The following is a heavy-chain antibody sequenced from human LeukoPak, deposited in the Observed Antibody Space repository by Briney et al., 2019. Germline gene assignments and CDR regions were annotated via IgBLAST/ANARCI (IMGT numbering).Heavy chain of an antibody. CDR2: ISAFNGNT. Sequence: ASVKVSCEASGYTFTQYGISWMQQAPGQGPEWMGWISAFNGNTKYPQRLQGRVTMTTDASTSTAYMDLRGLRSDDTAVYYCARDDGTGPYRFDSWGQGTLVTVSS. CDR3: ARDDGTGPYRFDS. CDR1: GYTFTQYG. D-gene: IGHD3-10*01. J-gene: IGHJ4*02. V-gene: IGHV1-18*01.